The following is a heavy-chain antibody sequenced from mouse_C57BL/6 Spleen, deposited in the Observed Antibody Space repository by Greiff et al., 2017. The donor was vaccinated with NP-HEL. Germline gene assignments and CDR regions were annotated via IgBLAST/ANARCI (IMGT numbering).Heavy chain of an antibody. CDR3: AKYRNGNYDCAMDY. CDR1: GFSLTSYG. Sequence: QVQLKESGPGLVQPSQSLSITCTVSGFSLTSYGVHWVRQSPGKGLEWLGVICSGGSTDYNAAFMSRLSITKDNSKSQVFFKMNSLQADDTTIYDCAKYRNGNYDCAMDYWGQGTSVTVSS. D-gene: IGHD2-1*01. CDR2: ICSGGST. J-gene: IGHJ4*01. V-gene: IGHV2-5*01.